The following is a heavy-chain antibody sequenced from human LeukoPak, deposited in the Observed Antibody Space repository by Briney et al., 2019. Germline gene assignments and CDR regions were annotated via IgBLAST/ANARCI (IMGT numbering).Heavy chain of an antibody. D-gene: IGHD2-15*01. CDR1: GGTFSSNA. CDR2: IIPIYGTK. V-gene: IGHV1-69*06. Sequence: ASVTVSCKTSGGTFSSNAISWVRQAPGQGLEWMGVIIPIYGTKNYAQKFQGRVTITADKSTSTAYMELSSLRSEDTAVYYCARDDCSGGSCYPNWFDPWGQGTLVTVSS. CDR3: ARDDCSGGSCYPNWFDP. J-gene: IGHJ5*02.